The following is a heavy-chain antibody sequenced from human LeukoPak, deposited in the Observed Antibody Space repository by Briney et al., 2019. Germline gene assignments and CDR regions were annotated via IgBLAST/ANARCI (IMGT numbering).Heavy chain of an antibody. CDR2: IYYSGST. CDR1: GGSISSRSYY. V-gene: IGHV4-39*07. D-gene: IGHD3-16*01. Sequence: PSETLSLTCTVSGGSISSRSYYWGWIRQPPGKGLEWIGSIYYSGSTYYNPSLRSRVTISVDTSKNQFSLKLSSVTAADTAVYYCARGFNTAGEFDYWGQGTLVTVSS. CDR3: ARGFNTAGEFDY. J-gene: IGHJ4*02.